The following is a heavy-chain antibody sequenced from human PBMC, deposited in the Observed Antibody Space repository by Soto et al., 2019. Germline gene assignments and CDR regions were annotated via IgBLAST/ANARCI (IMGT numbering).Heavy chain of an antibody. D-gene: IGHD3-22*01. V-gene: IGHV3-21*01. J-gene: IGHJ4*02. Sequence: SLRLSCASSGFPFSSYSMNWVRQAPGKGLEWVSSISSSSSYIYYADSVKGRFTISRDNAKNSLYLQMNSLRADDTAVYYCAREADFASSGYVLDYWGLGTLVTVSS. CDR1: GFPFSSYS. CDR3: AREADFASSGYVLDY. CDR2: ISSSSSYI.